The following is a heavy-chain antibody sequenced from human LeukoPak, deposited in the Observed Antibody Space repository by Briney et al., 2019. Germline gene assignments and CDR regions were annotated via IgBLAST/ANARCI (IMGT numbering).Heavy chain of an antibody. D-gene: IGHD3-3*01. CDR2: IIPILGTA. Sequence: GASVKVSCKASGDTFSRNGISWVRQAPGQGPEGMGRIIPILGTAEYAEKFQGRVTITADKTTTTAYMELSSLKSEDTALYYCARGKGFVGHFDYWGQGTLVTVSS. CDR3: ARGKGFVGHFDY. CDR1: GDTFSRNG. V-gene: IGHV1-69*04. J-gene: IGHJ4*02.